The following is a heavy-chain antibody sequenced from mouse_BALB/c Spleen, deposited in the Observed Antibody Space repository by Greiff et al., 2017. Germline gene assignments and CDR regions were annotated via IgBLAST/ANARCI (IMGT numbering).Heavy chain of an antibody. CDR3: ARFLKGYAMDY. CDR2: INPSTGYT. J-gene: IGHJ4*01. V-gene: IGHV1-7*01. D-gene: IGHD1-3*01. Sequence: VQLQQSGAELAKPGASVKMSCKASGYTFTSYWMHWVKQRPGQGLEWIGYINPSTGYTEYNQKFKDKATLTADKSSSTAYMQLSSLTSEDSAVYYCARFLKGYAMDYWGQGTSVTVSS. CDR1: GYTFTSYW.